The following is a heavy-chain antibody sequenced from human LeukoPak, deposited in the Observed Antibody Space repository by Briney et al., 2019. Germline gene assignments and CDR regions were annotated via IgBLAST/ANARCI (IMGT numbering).Heavy chain of an antibody. CDR1: GYTFTSYD. CDR2: MNPNSGNT. J-gene: IGHJ5*02. V-gene: IGHV1-8*01. Sequence: ASVTVSCKASGYTFTSYDINWVRQATGQGLEWMGWMNPNSGNTGYAQKFQGRVTMTRNTSISTAYMELSSLRSEDTAVYYCAREQARYNWFDPWGQGTLVTVSS. CDR3: AREQARYNWFDP.